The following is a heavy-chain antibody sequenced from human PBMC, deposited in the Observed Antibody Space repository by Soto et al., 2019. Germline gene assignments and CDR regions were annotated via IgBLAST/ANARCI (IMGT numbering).Heavy chain of an antibody. V-gene: IGHV4-31*03. D-gene: IGHD4-17*01. CDR1: GGSISSGGYY. J-gene: IGHJ4*02. CDR3: ARDPNGDYYFDY. CDR2: IYYSGIT. Sequence: SETLSLTCTVSGGSISSGGYYWNWIRQHPGKGLEWIGYIYYSGITYYNPSLKSRVTISVDRSKNQFSLKLSSVTAADTAVYYCARDPNGDYYFDYWGQGTLVTVSS.